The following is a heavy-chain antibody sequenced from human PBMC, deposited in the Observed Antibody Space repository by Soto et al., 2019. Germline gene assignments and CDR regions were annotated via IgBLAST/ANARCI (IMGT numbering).Heavy chain of an antibody. V-gene: IGHV1-69*12. J-gene: IGHJ3*02. Sequence: QVQLVQSGAEVKKPGSSVKVSCKASGGTFRTESINWVRQAPGRGLEWMGGIIPVFGTSDYAQKFEGRVKITADDFTTTAYRELSSLRSDDTAVYYCARGHDFGGNSDAFEIWGQGTMVTVSS. CDR1: GGTFRTES. CDR3: ARGHDFGGNSDAFEI. D-gene: IGHD4-17*01. CDR2: IIPVFGTS.